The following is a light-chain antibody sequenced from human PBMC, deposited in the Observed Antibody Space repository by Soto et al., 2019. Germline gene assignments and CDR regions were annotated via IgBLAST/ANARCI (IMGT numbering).Light chain of an antibody. CDR2: TAS. J-gene: IGKJ5*01. Sequence: IQMTQSPSSLSASVGDTVTITCRASQSISSHLNWYQQKPGKAPNLLMYTASNLQSGVPSRFSGSGSGTDFTLTISSLEPEDSAVYYCQQRHMWPITFGQGTRLEIK. CDR3: QQRHMWPIT. CDR1: QSISSH. V-gene: IGKV1-39*01.